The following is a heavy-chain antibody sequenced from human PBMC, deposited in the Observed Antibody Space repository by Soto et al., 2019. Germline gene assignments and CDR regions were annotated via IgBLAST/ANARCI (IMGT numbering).Heavy chain of an antibody. V-gene: IGHV1-69*01. Sequence: VQLVQSGAEVKKPGSSVRVSCEISGDTFSSHTINWLRQAPGQGLEGMGGIIPVFGSPNYAEKFQGIVTISADPSTNKAYMELRSLTSEDTAVYFCARDITGTNNYFVPWGQGTLVTVSS. CDR2: IIPVFGSP. J-gene: IGHJ5*02. D-gene: IGHD1-7*01. CDR1: GDTFSSHT. CDR3: ARDITGTNNYFVP.